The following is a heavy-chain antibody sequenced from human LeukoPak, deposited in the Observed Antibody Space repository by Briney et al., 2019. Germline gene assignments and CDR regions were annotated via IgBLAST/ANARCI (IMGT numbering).Heavy chain of an antibody. CDR3: ARAHSPDSGTYVSPGTPKHFDY. V-gene: IGHV4-34*01. Sequence: SETLSLTCAVYGGSFSGYYWSWIRQPPGKGLEWIGEINHSGSTNYNPSLKSRVTISVDTSKNQFSLKVTSVTAADTAVYYCARAHSPDSGTYVSPGTPKHFDYWGQGTLVTVSS. CDR1: GGSFSGYY. D-gene: IGHD1-26*01. J-gene: IGHJ4*02. CDR2: INHSGST.